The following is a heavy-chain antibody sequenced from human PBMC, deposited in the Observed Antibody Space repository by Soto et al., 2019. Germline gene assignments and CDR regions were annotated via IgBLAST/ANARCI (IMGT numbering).Heavy chain of an antibody. D-gene: IGHD3-10*01. J-gene: IGHJ6*03. CDR2: IKQDGSEK. CDR3: AREREGGFGELLHLDYYYYYMDV. V-gene: IGHV3-7*01. Sequence: GGSLRLSCAASGFTFSSYWMSWVRQAPGKGLEWVANIKQDGSEKYYVDSVKGRFTISRDNAKNSLYLQMNSLRAEDTAVYYCAREREGGFGELLHLDYYYYYMDVWGKGTTVTVSS. CDR1: GFTFSSYW.